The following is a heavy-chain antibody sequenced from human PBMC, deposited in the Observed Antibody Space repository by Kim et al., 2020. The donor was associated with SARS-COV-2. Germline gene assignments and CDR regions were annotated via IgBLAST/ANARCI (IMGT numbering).Heavy chain of an antibody. CDR2: IYYSGST. Sequence: SETLSLTCTVSGGSIRSGGYYWSWIRQHPGKGLEWIGYIYYSGSTYYNPSLKSRVTISVDTTKNQFSLKLSSVTAANTAVYYCARAGITMIVVNALDIWG. D-gene: IGHD3-22*01. CDR3: ARAGITMIVVNALDI. J-gene: IGHJ3*02. CDR1: GGSIRSGGYY. V-gene: IGHV4-31*03.